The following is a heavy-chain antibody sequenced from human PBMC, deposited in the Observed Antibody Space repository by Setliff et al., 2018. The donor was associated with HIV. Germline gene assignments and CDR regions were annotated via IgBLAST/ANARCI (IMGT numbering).Heavy chain of an antibody. CDR1: GFSVTSYGVA. CDR2: IYWDDDK. Sequence: SGPTLVNPTQTLTLTCTVSGFSVTSYGVAVAWIRQPPGKALEWLALIYWDDDKRCSTSLKTRLTISKDTSKNLVVLTMTNMDPVDTATYYCARIEVSGGSCKGDNWGQGTLVTVSS. V-gene: IGHV2-5*02. J-gene: IGHJ4*02. CDR3: ARIEVSGGSCKGDN. D-gene: IGHD2-15*01.